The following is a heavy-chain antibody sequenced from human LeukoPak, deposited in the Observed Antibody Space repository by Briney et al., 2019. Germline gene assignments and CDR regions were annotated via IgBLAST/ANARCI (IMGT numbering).Heavy chain of an antibody. CDR1: GYTFTSYA. Sequence: ASVKVSCKASGYTFTSYAINWVRQAPGQGVEWMGWMNPNSGNAGYAQKFQGRVTMTRNKSRSTAYMELSSLRSEDTAGYYCARSSSAARVSFDIWGQGTMVTVSS. J-gene: IGHJ6*02. D-gene: IGHD3-22*01. V-gene: IGHV1-8*01. CDR3: ARSSSAARVSFDI. CDR2: MNPNSGNA.